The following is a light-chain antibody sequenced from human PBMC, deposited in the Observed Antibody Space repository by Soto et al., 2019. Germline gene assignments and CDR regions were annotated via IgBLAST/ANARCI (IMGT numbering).Light chain of an antibody. CDR3: ETWDGNTLV. V-gene: IGLV4-60*02. J-gene: IGLJ3*02. CDR1: SGHSSYI. CDR2: LEGSGSY. Sequence: QPVLTQSSSASASLGSSVKLTCTLSSGHSSYIIAWHQQQPGKAPRYLMKLEGSGSYNKGSGVPDRFSGSSSGADRYLTISNLQFEDEADYYCETWDGNTLVFGGGTKLTVL.